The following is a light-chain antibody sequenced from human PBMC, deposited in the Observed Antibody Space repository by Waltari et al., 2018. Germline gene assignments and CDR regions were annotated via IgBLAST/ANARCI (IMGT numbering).Light chain of an antibody. V-gene: IGKV1-5*01. J-gene: IGKJ1*01. Sequence: DTQLSQFPSTLAASVGDRVTITCLAREAINKWLAWYQQKPGKGPKVLIYDASTLQNGVPSRFSGSGSGTEFTLTIDSLQPDDFATYYCQQYNRFSSFGQGTNVEVK. CDR3: QQYNRFSS. CDR1: EAINKW. CDR2: DAS.